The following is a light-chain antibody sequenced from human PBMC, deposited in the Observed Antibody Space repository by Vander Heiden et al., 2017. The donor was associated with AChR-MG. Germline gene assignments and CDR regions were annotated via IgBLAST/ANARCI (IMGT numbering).Light chain of an antibody. V-gene: IGKV4-1*01. Sequence: DIVMAQSPDSLAVSLGERATINCKSSQSLFYSSNNKNFLAWYQQKPGQPPKLLLYWASTRESGVPDRFSGSGSGTDFTLTISSLQAEDVAVYFCQQDDRPPHTFGQGTRVEIK. J-gene: IGKJ2*01. CDR1: QSLFYSSNNKNF. CDR2: WAS. CDR3: QQDDRPPHT.